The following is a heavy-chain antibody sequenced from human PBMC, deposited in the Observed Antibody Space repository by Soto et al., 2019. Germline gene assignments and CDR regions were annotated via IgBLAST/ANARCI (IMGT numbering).Heavy chain of an antibody. CDR2: IYYSGTT. CDR1: GGSISSLFHY. CDR3: ARHKGYGYNYYYGMDV. J-gene: IGHJ6*02. D-gene: IGHD5-18*01. Sequence: SETLSLTCTVSGGSISSLFHYWGWIRQPPGKGLEWIGSIYYSGTTYYHPSLKSRVTISVDTSKNQFSLKLSSVTAADTAVYYCARHKGYGYNYYYGMDVWGQGTTVTVSS. V-gene: IGHV4-39*01.